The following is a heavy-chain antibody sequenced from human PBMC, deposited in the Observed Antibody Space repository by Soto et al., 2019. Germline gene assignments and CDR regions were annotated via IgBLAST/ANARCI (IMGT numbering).Heavy chain of an antibody. Sequence: EVQLLEAGGGLVQPGGSLRLSCAASGFSFSSYAMSWVRQAPGKGLEWVSLISGSAGNTYYAESVKGRFTVSRDNYKNTLYLQMNSLRAEDTALYYCAKGDDGGGYYKAWFAPWGQGTLVTVSS. CDR1: GFSFSSYA. CDR2: ISGSAGNT. CDR3: AKGDDGGGYYKAWFAP. V-gene: IGHV3-23*01. J-gene: IGHJ5*02. D-gene: IGHD3-22*01.